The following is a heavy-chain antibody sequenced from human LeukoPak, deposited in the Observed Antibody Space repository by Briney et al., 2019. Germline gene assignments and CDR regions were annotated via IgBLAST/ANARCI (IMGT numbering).Heavy chain of an antibody. D-gene: IGHD7-27*01. J-gene: IGHJ4*02. CDR1: GGSISSGDYY. V-gene: IGHV4-30-4*01. CDR3: AKNDNWGFDY. CDR2: IYYSGST. Sequence: SETLSLTCTVSGGSISSGDYYWSWIRQPPGKVLEWIGYIYYSGSTYYNPSLKSRVTISVDTSKNQFSLKLSSVTAADTAVYYCAKNDNWGFDYWGQGTLVTVSS.